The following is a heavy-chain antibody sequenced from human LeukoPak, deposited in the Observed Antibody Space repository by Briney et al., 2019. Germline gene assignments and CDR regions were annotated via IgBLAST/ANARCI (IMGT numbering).Heavy chain of an antibody. J-gene: IGHJ6*02. CDR1: GYTLTELS. CDR3: ATGGGSGSYYPDSGYYYYYYGMDV. D-gene: IGHD3-10*01. V-gene: IGHV1-24*01. CDR2: FDPEDGET. Sequence: AASVKVSCKVSGYTLTELSMHWVRQAPGKGLEWMGGFDPEDGETIYAQKFQGRVTMTEDTSTDTAYMELSSLRSEDTAVYYCATGGGSGSYYPDSGYYYYYYGMDVWGQGTTVTVSS.